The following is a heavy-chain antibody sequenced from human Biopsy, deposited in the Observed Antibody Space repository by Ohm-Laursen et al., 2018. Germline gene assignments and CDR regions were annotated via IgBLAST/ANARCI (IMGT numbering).Heavy chain of an antibody. CDR2: IWHDERNK. V-gene: IGHV3-33*01. CDR3: ARDPGQDGAIDF. Sequence: SLRLSCTAFGFNFGNYGMHWVRQAPGEGLEWVAVIWHDERNKQYADSVKGRVTISRDNSKSTLFLQMDSLRVDDTAVYHCARDPGQDGAIDFWGQGTLVTVSS. J-gene: IGHJ4*02. D-gene: IGHD4/OR15-4a*01. CDR1: GFNFGNYG.